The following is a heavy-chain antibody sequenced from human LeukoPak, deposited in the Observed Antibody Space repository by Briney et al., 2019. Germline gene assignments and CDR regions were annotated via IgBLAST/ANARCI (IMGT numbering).Heavy chain of an antibody. CDR3: ARDAVLWFGAGGMDV. CDR2: IYYSGST. J-gene: IGHJ6*02. D-gene: IGHD3-10*01. CDR1: GGSISSSSYY. V-gene: IGHV4-39*07. Sequence: PSETLSLTCTVSGGSISSSSYYWGWIRQPPGKGLEWIGSIYYSGSTYYNPSLKSRVTISVDTSKNQFSLKLSSVTAADTAVYYCARDAVLWFGAGGMDVWGQGTTVTVSS.